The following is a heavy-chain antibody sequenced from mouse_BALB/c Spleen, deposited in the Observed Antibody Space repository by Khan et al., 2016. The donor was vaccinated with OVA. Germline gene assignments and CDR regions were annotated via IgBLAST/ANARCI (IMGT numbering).Heavy chain of an antibody. CDR3: ARRGAARATCDYFDY. Sequence: VQLQQSGTELARPGTSVKMSCKAAGYTFSNYWIGWVKQRPGHGLEWIGDIYPGGGYTNYNENFKGKATLTADTSSSTAYLQHRSLASEDAAIYYCARRGAARATCDYFDYWGQGTTLTVSA. CDR1: GYTFSNYW. CDR2: IYPGGGYT. V-gene: IGHV1-63*02. J-gene: IGHJ2*01. D-gene: IGHD3-1*01.